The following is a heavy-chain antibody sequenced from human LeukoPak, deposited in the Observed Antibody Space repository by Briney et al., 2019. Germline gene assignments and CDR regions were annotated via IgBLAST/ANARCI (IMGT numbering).Heavy chain of an antibody. V-gene: IGHV1-3*01. CDR3: ARGPLGRNGDCFDY. Sequence: GASVKVSYKASGYTFTGYAIQWVRQAPGQRLEWMGWINAGNGNTKYSQKFQGRVTITRDTSANTVYMELSSLRSEDTAVYYCARGPLGRNGDCFDYWGQGTLVTVSS. D-gene: IGHD7-27*01. CDR2: INAGNGNT. CDR1: GYTFTGYA. J-gene: IGHJ4*02.